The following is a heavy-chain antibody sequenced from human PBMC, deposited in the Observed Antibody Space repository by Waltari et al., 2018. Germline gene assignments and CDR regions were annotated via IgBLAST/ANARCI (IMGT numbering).Heavy chain of an antibody. CDR2: IIGSGGST. CDR1: GFTFSSYA. V-gene: IGHV3-23*01. J-gene: IGHJ4*02. Sequence: EVQLLESGGGLVQPGGSLRLSCAASGFTFSSYAMSWVRQAPGKGLEWVSAIIGSGGSTYYADSVKGRFTISRDNSKNTLYLQMNNLRAEDTAVYYCARDELLNGYRRGYFDSWGQGTPVIVSS. D-gene: IGHD3-9*01. CDR3: ARDELLNGYRRGYFDS.